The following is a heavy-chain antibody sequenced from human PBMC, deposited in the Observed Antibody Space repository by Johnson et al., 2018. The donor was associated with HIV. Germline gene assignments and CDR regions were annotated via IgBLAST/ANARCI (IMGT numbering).Heavy chain of an antibody. J-gene: IGHJ3*02. CDR2: ISYDGSNK. CDR3: AKVRGILRYWGADAFDI. Sequence: QVQLVESGGGVVQPGRSLRLSCAASGFTFSSYGMHWVRQAPGKGLEWVAFISYDGSNKYYADSVKGRFTISRDNSKNTLYLQMNSLRAEDTAVYYCAKVRGILRYWGADAFDIWGQGTMVTVSS. D-gene: IGHD3-9*01. CDR1: GFTFSSYG. V-gene: IGHV3-30*18.